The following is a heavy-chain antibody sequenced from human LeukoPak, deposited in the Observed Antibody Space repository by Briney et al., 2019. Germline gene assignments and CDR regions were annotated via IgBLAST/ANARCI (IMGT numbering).Heavy chain of an antibody. CDR3: ARDVEV. J-gene: IGHJ4*02. Sequence: GGSLRLSCAASGFTFTTYWMSWVRQAPGKGLEWVANIKQDGSDKYYVDSLKGRFTISRDNTENSLYLQMNSLRAEDTAVYYCARDVEVRGQGTLVTVSS. V-gene: IGHV3-7*01. CDR1: GFTFTTYW. CDR2: IKQDGSDK.